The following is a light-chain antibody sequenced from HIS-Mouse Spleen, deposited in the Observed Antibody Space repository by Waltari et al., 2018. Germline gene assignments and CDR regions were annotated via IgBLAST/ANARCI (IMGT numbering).Light chain of an antibody. V-gene: IGLV2-23*01. J-gene: IGLJ2*01. CDR2: EGS. CDR3: CSYAGRSTCEV. Sequence: QSALTQPASVSGSPGQSITISCTGTSSDVGSYNLVSWYQQPPGNAPKLKIYEGSRRASGVSNRFSGSKSGNTASLTISGLQAEDEADYYCCSYAGRSTCEVFGGGTKLTVL. CDR1: SSDVGSYNL.